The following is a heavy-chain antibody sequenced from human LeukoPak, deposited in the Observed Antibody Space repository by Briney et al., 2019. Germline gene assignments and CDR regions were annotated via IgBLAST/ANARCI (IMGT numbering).Heavy chain of an antibody. Sequence: GGSPRLSCAASGFTFTTYGMSWVRQAPGKGLEWVSSISDSGGATFYADSVKGRFTISRDNSEKMLYLQMSSLRAEDTAVYYCAKARSIDCGGDCDFDHWGQGTLVTVSS. D-gene: IGHD2-21*01. J-gene: IGHJ4*02. CDR1: GFTFTTYG. CDR2: ISDSGGAT. V-gene: IGHV3-23*01. CDR3: AKARSIDCGGDCDFDH.